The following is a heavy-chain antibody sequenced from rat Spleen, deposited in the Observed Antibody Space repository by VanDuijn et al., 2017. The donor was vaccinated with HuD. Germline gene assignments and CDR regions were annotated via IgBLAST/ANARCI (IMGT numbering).Heavy chain of an antibody. CDR2: ITNTGGST. V-gene: IGHV5-31*01. Sequence: EVQLVESGGGLVQPGRSLKLSCVASGFTFNNYWMTWIRQAPGKGLEWVASITNTGGSTYYPDSVKGRFTISRDNAKSTLYLQMNSLRSEDTATYYCTRGGYYGYNYAFDYWGQGVMVTVSS. J-gene: IGHJ2*01. D-gene: IGHD1-9*01. CDR3: TRGGYYGYNYAFDY. CDR1: GFTFNNYW.